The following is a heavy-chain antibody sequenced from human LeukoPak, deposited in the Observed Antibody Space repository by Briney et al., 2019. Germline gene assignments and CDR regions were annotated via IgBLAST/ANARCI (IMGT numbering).Heavy chain of an antibody. V-gene: IGHV1-2*02. CDR3: ARDEVVITL. J-gene: IGHJ4*02. CDR1: GYTFTGYW. CDR2: INPNSGST. Sequence: ASVKVSCKASGYTFTGYWMHWVRQGPGQGLEWMGWINPNSGSTNYAHNFQGRVTMTRDTSISTAYMELSSLRSEDTAVYYCARDEVVITLWGQGTLVTVSS. D-gene: IGHD3-22*01.